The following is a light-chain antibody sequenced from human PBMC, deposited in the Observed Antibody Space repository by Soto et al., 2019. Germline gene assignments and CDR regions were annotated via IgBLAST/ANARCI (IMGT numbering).Light chain of an antibody. J-gene: IGLJ1*01. CDR3: SSFTTSSTLYV. CDR2: DVS. V-gene: IGLV2-14*01. CDR1: SSDVGGYNY. Sequence: QSALTQPASVSGSPGQSITISCTGNSSDVGGYNYVSWYQQHPGKAPKLMIYDVSNRPSGVSNRFSGSKSGNTASLTISGLHAEDEADYYCSSFTTSSTLYVFGTGTKVTVL.